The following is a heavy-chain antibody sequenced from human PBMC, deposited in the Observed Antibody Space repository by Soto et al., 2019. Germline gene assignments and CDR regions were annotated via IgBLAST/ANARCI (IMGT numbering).Heavy chain of an antibody. Sequence: EMLLVESGGGLIQPGAGGSLRLSCAASGFTFSSHWMHWVRQGPGKGLLWVSRISPDGSTTTYAESVKGRLTVSRDNARSILFLQLSSLTADDTAVYYCARGSAGVVGGGDLDAWGQGALVTVSS. CDR1: GFTFSSHW. D-gene: IGHD3-10*01. V-gene: IGHV3-74*01. J-gene: IGHJ5*02. CDR3: ARGSAGVVGGGDLDA. CDR2: ISPDGSTT.